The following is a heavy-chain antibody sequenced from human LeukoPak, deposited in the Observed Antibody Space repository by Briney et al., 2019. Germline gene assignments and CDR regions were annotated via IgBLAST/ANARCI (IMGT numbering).Heavy chain of an antibody. Sequence: GGPLRLSCAASGFTFSSYSMNWVRQAPGKGLEWVSSMSSSSRYIYYADSVKGRFTISRDNAKNSLYLQMNSLRAEDTAVYYCARDLTSSSTAYFQHWGQGSLVTVSS. CDR2: MSSSSRYI. D-gene: IGHD6-6*01. J-gene: IGHJ1*01. CDR3: ARDLTSSSTAYFQH. CDR1: GFTFSSYS. V-gene: IGHV3-21*01.